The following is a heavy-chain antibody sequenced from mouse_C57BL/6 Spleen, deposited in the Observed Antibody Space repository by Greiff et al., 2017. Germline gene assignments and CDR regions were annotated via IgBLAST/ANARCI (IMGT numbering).Heavy chain of an antibody. CDR2: IWSGGST. Sequence: QVQLKQSGPGLVQPSQSLSITCTVSGFSLTSYGVHWVRQSPGKGLEWLGVIWSGGSTDYNAAFISRLSISKDNSKSQVFFKMNSLQADDTAIYYCARNKGDYAWYFDVWGTGTTVTVSS. J-gene: IGHJ1*03. CDR1: GFSLTSYG. V-gene: IGHV2-2*01. D-gene: IGHD1-1*02. CDR3: ARNKGDYAWYFDV.